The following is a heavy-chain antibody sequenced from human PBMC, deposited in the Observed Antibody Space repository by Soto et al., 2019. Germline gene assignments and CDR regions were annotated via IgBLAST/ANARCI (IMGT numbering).Heavy chain of an antibody. CDR2: IYYSGST. D-gene: IGHD6-6*01. Sequence: SETLSLTCTVSGGSISSSSYYWGWIRQPPGKGLEWIGSIYYSGSTYYNPSLKSRVTISVDTSKNQFSLKLSSVTAAGTAVYYCARLRYSSSSGAPFDYWGQGTLVTVSS. CDR1: GGSISSSSYY. J-gene: IGHJ4*02. V-gene: IGHV4-39*01. CDR3: ARLRYSSSSGAPFDY.